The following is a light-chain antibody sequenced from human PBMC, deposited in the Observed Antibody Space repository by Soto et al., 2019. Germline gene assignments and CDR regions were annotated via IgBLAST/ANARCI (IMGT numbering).Light chain of an antibody. CDR3: QQYNNWPPWT. CDR2: GAS. CDR1: QSVRSN. V-gene: IGKV3-15*01. J-gene: IGKJ1*01. Sequence: EIVMTQSPATLSVSPGERATLSCRASQSVRSNLAWDQQKPGQAPRLLIYGASTRPTGIPARFSGSGSGPEFTLTYSSLQSEDFAVYYCQQYNNWPPWTFGQGTKVEIQ.